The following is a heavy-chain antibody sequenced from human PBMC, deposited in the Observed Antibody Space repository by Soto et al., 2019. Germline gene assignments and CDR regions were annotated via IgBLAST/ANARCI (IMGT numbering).Heavy chain of an antibody. Sequence: PGGSLRLSCAASGFTFSSNWMHWVRQAPGKGLVWVSRINSDGSSTSYADSVKGRFTISRDNAKNTLYLQMSSLRAEDTAVYYCARSRHSPLAVVGYIDYWGQGTLVTVSS. CDR1: GFTFSSNW. V-gene: IGHV3-74*01. J-gene: IGHJ4*02. CDR2: INSDGSST. CDR3: ARSRHSPLAVVGYIDY. D-gene: IGHD6-19*01.